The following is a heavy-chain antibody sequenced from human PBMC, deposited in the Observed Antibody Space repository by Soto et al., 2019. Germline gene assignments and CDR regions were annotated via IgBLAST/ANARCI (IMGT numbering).Heavy chain of an antibody. Sequence: GGSLRLSCAASGFTFTNAWMTWVRQAPGKGLEWVGRIKSKTDGGTTDYAAPVKGRFAISRDDSKDTLYLQINSLKTEDTAVYYCVTSARKGGHWGQGTLVTVSS. D-gene: IGHD6-6*01. CDR1: GFTFTNAW. J-gene: IGHJ4*02. CDR2: IKSKTDGGTT. V-gene: IGHV3-15*01. CDR3: VTSARKGGH.